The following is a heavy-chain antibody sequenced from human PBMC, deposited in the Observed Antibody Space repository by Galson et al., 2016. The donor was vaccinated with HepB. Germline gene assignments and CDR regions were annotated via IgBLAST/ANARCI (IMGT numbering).Heavy chain of an antibody. V-gene: IGHV5-10-1*01. Sequence: QSGAEVKKPGESLRISCKGSGYSFTSYWITWVRQMPGKGLEWMGTIIPSDSYTNYSPSFQGHVTISTDKSISTAYLQWSSLKASDTAMYYCARRSESGFYASGTCRDGMDVWGQGTTVTVSS. CDR2: IIPSDSYT. CDR3: ARRSESGFYASGTCRDGMDV. CDR1: GYSFTSYW. D-gene: IGHD3-10*01. J-gene: IGHJ6*02.